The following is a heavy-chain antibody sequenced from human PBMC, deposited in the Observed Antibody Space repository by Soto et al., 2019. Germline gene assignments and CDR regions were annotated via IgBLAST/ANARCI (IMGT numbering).Heavy chain of an antibody. CDR1: GYTFTSYG. Sequence: GASVKVSCKASGYTFTSYGISWVRQAPGQGLEWMGWISAYNGNTNYAQKLQGRVTMTTDTSTSTAYMEQRSLRSDDTAEYNCARDQNYYGWGSYSGPPFVSWGQGPRVTVSS. V-gene: IGHV1-18*01. J-gene: IGHJ4*02. CDR2: ISAYNGNT. D-gene: IGHD3-10*01. CDR3: ARDQNYYGWGSYSGPPFVS.